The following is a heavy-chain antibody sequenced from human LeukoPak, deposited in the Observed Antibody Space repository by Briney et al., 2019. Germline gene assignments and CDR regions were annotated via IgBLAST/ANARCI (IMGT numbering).Heavy chain of an antibody. CDR1: GFTFSRYW. Sequence: PGGSLRLSCEASGFTFSRYWMHWVRQAPGKGLVWVSRIKSDGKTNYADSVKGRFTISRDNAKNTVSLQMNSLRADDTGVYYCARAPSEVGGYYPEYFRHWGQGTLVPASS. V-gene: IGHV3-74*01. CDR2: IKSDGKT. J-gene: IGHJ1*01. D-gene: IGHD3-3*01. CDR3: ARAPSEVGGYYPEYFRH.